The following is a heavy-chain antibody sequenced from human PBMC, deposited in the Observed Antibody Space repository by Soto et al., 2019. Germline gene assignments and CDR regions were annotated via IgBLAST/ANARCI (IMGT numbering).Heavy chain of an antibody. Sequence: QLQLQESGPGLVKPSETLSLTCTVSGGSISSTTNYWGWIRQPPGKGLEWIGSVFYNGFTYYNPSLKTRVTISVDTSKNQFSLRLSSVTATDSGAYYCARQDDFWSGSSAMDVWGQGTTVTVSS. D-gene: IGHD3-3*01. J-gene: IGHJ6*02. CDR3: ARQDDFWSGSSAMDV. V-gene: IGHV4-39*01. CDR1: GGSISSTTNY. CDR2: VFYNGFT.